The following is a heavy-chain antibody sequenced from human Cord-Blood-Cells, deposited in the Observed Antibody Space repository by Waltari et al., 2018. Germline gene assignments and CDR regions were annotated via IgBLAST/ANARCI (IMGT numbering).Heavy chain of an antibody. D-gene: IGHD2-2*01. CDR2: FDPEDGET. CDR1: GYTLTELS. V-gene: IGHV1-24*01. CDR3: ATPTHCSSTSCYDAFDI. J-gene: IGHJ3*02. Sequence: QVQLVQSGAEVKKPGASVKVSCKVSGYTLTELSMPWVRQAPGKGLEWMGGFDPEDGETIYAQKFQGRVTMTEDTSTDTAYMELSSLRSEDTAVYYCATPTHCSSTSCYDAFDIWGQGTMVTVSS.